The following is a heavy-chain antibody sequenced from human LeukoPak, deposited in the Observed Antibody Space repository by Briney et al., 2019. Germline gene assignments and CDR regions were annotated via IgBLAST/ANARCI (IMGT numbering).Heavy chain of an antibody. CDR3: ARGARYFDWLSLDC. CDR1: GGSFSGYY. Sequence: PSETLSLTCAVDGGSFSGYYMSWVRQAPGKGLEWVSVIYSGGSTYYADSVKGRFTISRDNSKNTLYLQMNSLRAEDTAVYYCARGARYFDWLSLDCWGQGTLVTVSS. CDR2: IYSGGST. D-gene: IGHD3-9*01. V-gene: IGHV3-53*01. J-gene: IGHJ4*02.